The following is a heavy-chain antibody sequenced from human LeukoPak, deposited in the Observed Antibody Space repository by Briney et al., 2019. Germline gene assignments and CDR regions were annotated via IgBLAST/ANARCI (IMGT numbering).Heavy chain of an antibody. CDR2: INHSGST. V-gene: IGHV4-34*01. J-gene: IGHJ4*02. Sequence: SETLSLTCAVYGGSFSGYYWSWIRQPPGKGLEWIGEINHSGSTNYNPSLKSRVTISVDTSKYQFSLKLSSVTAADTAVYYCARMSAAVDYWGQGTLVTVSS. CDR3: ARMSAAVDY. D-gene: IGHD6-13*01. CDR1: GGSFSGYY.